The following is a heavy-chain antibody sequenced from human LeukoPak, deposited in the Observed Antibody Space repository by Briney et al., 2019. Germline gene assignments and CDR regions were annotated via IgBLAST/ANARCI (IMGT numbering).Heavy chain of an antibody. CDR1: GFTFTNAW. D-gene: IGHD2-8*01. CDR2: IKSKTDGGTT. Sequence: GGSLRLSCAASGFTFTNAWMSWVRQAPGKGLEWVGRIKSKTDGGTTDYAAPVKGRFTISRDDSKNTLYLQMNSLKIEDTGVYYCTMGGRDYCSKGVCYVYWGQGTLVTVSS. J-gene: IGHJ4*02. V-gene: IGHV3-15*01. CDR3: TMGGRDYCSKGVCYVY.